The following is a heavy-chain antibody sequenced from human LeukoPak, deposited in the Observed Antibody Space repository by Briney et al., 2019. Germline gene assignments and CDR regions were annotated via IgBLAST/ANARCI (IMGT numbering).Heavy chain of an antibody. J-gene: IGHJ5*02. D-gene: IGHD3/OR15-3a*01. CDR2: MFYSGST. Sequence: PSQTLSLTCTVSGGSISSSSYYWGWIRQPPGKGLEWIGGMFYSGSTHYKPSLKSRVTVSVDTAKNQCSPKLSAVTAADMTMYYCARHRGFPATAKKLIYHSGQGTLVTVSS. CDR3: ARHRGFPATAKKLIYH. V-gene: IGHV4-39*01. CDR1: GGSISSSSYY.